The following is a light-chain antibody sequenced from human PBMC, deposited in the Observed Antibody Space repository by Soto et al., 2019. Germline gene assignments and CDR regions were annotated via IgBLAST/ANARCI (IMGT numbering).Light chain of an antibody. CDR3: SSYAGRITLV. J-gene: IGLJ2*01. Sequence: QSGLTQTASVSGSPGQSITMSCTGSRSDVGGYNLVSWYQQHPGTAPKLLISDDNKRPSGVSDRFSGSKSGNTASLTISGLQAEDEGDYYCSSYAGRITLVFGGGTKLTVL. CDR2: DDN. V-gene: IGLV2-23*01. CDR1: RSDVGGYNL.